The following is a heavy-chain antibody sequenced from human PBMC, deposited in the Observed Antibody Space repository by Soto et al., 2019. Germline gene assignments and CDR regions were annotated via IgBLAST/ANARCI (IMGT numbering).Heavy chain of an antibody. V-gene: IGHV3-9*01. CDR3: AKGVSTSWLRDGFDI. CDR2: ISSNSGSI. J-gene: IGHJ3*02. CDR1: GFSFDNYA. Sequence: EVQLEESGGGLVQPGRSLRLSCAASGFSFDNYAMHWVQQAAGKGLEWVSGISSNSGSIGYADSVKGRFTVSRDNAKSYLYLQVNSLRVEDTALYYCAKGVSTSWLRDGFDIWGQGTMVTASS. D-gene: IGHD2-2*01.